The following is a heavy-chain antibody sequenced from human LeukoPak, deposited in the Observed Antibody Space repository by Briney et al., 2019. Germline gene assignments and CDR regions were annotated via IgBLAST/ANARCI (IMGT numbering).Heavy chain of an antibody. D-gene: IGHD3-22*01. J-gene: IGHJ4*02. Sequence: SETLSLTCTVSGGSISIYYCSWIRQPPRKGLEWIGYIYYSGSTNYNPSLKSRVTISVDTSKNQFSLMLSSVTAADTAVYYCAREYADYYDSSGYFDYWGQGTLVTVSS. CDR2: IYYSGST. CDR3: AREYADYYDSSGYFDY. CDR1: GGSISIYY. V-gene: IGHV4-59*01.